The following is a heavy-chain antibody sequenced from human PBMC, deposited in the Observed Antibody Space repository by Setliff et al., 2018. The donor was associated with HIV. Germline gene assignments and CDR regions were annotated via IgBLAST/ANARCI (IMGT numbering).Heavy chain of an antibody. CDR3: ASGFYYDSSGYWPFDY. CDR2: IYYSGST. J-gene: IGHJ4*02. CDR1: GGSISSSSYY. D-gene: IGHD3-22*01. Sequence: PSETLSLTCTVSGGSISSSSYYRGWIRQPPGKGLEWIGSIYYSGSTFQNPSLKSRVTISLDKSKNQFSLKLNSVTAADTAVYYCASGFYYDSSGYWPFDYWGQGTLVTVSS. V-gene: IGHV4-39*01.